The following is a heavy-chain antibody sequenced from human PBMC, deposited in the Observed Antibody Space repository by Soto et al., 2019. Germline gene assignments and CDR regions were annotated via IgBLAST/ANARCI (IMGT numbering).Heavy chain of an antibody. CDR2: IYYSGST. CDR3: ARDGLRFLEWSSY. V-gene: IGHV4-30-4*01. D-gene: IGHD3-3*01. J-gene: IGHJ4*02. Sequence: PSETLSLTCTVSGGSISSGDYYWSWIRQPPGKGLEWIGYIYYSGSTYYNPSLKSRVTISVDTSKNQFSLKLSSVTAADTAVYYCARDGLRFLEWSSYWGQGTLVTVS. CDR1: GGSISSGDYY.